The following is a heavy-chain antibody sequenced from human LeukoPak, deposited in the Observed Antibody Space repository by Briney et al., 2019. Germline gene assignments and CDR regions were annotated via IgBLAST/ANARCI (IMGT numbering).Heavy chain of an antibody. CDR3: ARSGLVYYDFWSGYNWFDP. CDR1: GGSISSSSYY. V-gene: IGHV4-39*02. CDR2: IYYSGST. Sequence: PSETLSLTCTVSGGSISSSSYYWGWIRQPPGKGLEWIGGIYYSGSTYYSPSLKSRVTISVDTSKNHFSLKLSSVTAADTAVYYCARSGLVYYDFWSGYNWFDPWGQGTLVTVSS. D-gene: IGHD3-3*01. J-gene: IGHJ5*02.